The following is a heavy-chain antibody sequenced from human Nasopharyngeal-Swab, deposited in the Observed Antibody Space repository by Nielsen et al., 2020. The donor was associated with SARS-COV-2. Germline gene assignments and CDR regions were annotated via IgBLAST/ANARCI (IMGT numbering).Heavy chain of an antibody. CDR3: ARDFGAYYDSTAKAY. Sequence: GESLKISCAASGFTFSSYGMHWVRQAPGKGLEWVAVIWYDGSNKYYADSVKGRFTISRDNSKNTLYLQMNSLRAEDTAVYYCARDFGAYYDSTAKAYWGQGTLVTVSP. V-gene: IGHV3-33*01. CDR1: GFTFSSYG. D-gene: IGHD3-22*01. J-gene: IGHJ4*02. CDR2: IWYDGSNK.